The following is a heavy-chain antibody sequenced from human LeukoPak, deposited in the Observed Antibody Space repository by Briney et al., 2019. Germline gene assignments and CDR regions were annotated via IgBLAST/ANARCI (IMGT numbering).Heavy chain of an antibody. CDR3: ARGCSGGSCFGDFDY. CDR1: GLTFSRSW. V-gene: IGHV3-7*02. J-gene: IGHJ4*02. Sequence: GGSLRLSCAASGLTFSRSWMNWVRQAPGKGLEWVANIKQDGSEKYYVDSVKGRFTISRDNAKNSLYLQMNSLRAEDTAVYYCARGCSGGSCFGDFDYWGQGTLGTVSS. CDR2: IKQDGSEK. D-gene: IGHD2-15*01.